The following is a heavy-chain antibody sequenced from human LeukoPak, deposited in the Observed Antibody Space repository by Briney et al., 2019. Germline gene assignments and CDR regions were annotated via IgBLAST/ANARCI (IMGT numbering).Heavy chain of an antibody. D-gene: IGHD3-22*01. CDR2: INWNGGST. CDR1: GFTFDDYG. J-gene: IGHJ4*02. V-gene: IGHV3-20*04. CDR3: AKDRLGYYDSSGYYFPGDN. Sequence: GGSLRLSCAASGFTFDDYGMSWVRQAPGKGLEWVSGINWNGGSTGYADSVKGRFTISRDNAKNSLYLQMNSLRAEDTAVYYCAKDRLGYYDSSGYYFPGDNWGQGTLVTVSS.